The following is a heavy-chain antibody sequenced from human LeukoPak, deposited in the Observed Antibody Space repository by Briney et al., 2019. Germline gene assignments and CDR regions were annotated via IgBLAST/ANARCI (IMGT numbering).Heavy chain of an antibody. Sequence: GGSLRLSCAASGFTFSSYAMHWVRQAPGKGLEWVAVISYDESNKYYADSVKGRFTISRDNSKNTLYLQMNSLRAEDTAVYYCASREGQQLDYWGQGTLVTVSS. J-gene: IGHJ4*02. CDR1: GFTFSSYA. V-gene: IGHV3-30-3*01. D-gene: IGHD6-13*01. CDR2: ISYDESNK. CDR3: ASREGQQLDY.